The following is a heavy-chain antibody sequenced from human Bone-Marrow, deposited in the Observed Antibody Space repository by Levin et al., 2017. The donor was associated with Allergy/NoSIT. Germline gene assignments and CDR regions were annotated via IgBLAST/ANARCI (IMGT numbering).Heavy chain of an antibody. J-gene: IGHJ4*02. CDR1: DFSLNTRGVG. CDR3: VHTTLIVTDIKDELYFDY. CDR2: IYWDDDK. D-gene: IGHD3-22*01. V-gene: IGHV2-5*02. Sequence: PTLVKPTQTLMLTCTFSDFSLNTRGVGVGWVRRPPGKALEWLAVIYWDDDKDYSPSLKSRLTLTKDTSRKQVVLTMTNMDPVDTATYYCVHTTLIVTDIKDELYFDYWGQGTLVTVSS.